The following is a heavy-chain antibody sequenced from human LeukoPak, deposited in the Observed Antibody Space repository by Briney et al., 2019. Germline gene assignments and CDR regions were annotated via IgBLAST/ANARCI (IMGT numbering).Heavy chain of an antibody. Sequence: PSETLSLTCTVSGGSISSYYWSWIRQPPGKGLEWIGYIYYSGSTNYNPSLKSRVTISVDTSKNQFSLKLSSVTAADTAVYYCARTFSGYSSGWYAGGDWFDPWGQGTLVTISS. J-gene: IGHJ5*02. V-gene: IGHV4-59*08. D-gene: IGHD6-19*01. CDR2: IYYSGST. CDR1: GGSISSYY. CDR3: ARTFSGYSSGWYAGGDWFDP.